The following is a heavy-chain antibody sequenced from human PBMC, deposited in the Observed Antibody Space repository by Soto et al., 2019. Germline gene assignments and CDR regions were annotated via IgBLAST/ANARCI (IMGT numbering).Heavy chain of an antibody. J-gene: IGHJ6*02. V-gene: IGHV3-53*01. D-gene: IGHD2-2*01. CDR1: VFTVSSNY. CDR3: AKDHFCSSTSCPVGYYYYYGMDV. CDR2: IYSGGST. Sequence: GGSLRLSCAASVFTVSSNYMSWVRQAPGKGLEWVSVIYSGGSTYYADSVKGRFTISRDNSKNTLYLQMNSLRAEDTAVYYCAKDHFCSSTSCPVGYYYYYGMDVWGQGTTVTVSS.